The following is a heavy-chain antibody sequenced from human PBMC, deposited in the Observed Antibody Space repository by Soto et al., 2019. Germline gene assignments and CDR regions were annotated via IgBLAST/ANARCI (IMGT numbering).Heavy chain of an antibody. CDR2: IYYSGST. D-gene: IGHD4-17*01. J-gene: IGHJ3*02. V-gene: IGHV4-59*01. CDR3: ARRYGDAFDI. CDR1: GGSISSYY. Sequence: QVQLQESGPGLVKPSETLSLTCTVSGGSISSYYWSWIRQPPGKGLEWIGYIYYSGSTNYNPSLKGRVTISVDTSKNQFSLKLSSVTAADTAVYYCARRYGDAFDIWGQGTMVTVSS.